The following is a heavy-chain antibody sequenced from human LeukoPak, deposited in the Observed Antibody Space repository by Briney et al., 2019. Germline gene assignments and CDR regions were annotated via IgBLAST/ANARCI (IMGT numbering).Heavy chain of an antibody. Sequence: GGSLRLSCAASGFTFRSYAMNWVRQAPGKGLEWVSAITDSGGKTYHADSVKDRFTISRDNFKNTLYLQMNSLRAEDTAVYYCAKVYYYDSDGMDVWGQGTTVTVSS. CDR2: ITDSGGKT. V-gene: IGHV3-23*01. CDR1: GFTFRSYA. J-gene: IGHJ6*02. CDR3: AKVYYYDSDGMDV. D-gene: IGHD3-22*01.